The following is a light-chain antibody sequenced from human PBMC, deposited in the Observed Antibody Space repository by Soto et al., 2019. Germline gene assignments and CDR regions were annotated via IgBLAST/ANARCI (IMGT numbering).Light chain of an antibody. CDR3: LQDYNYPRT. CDR1: QTISSW. CDR2: AAS. Sequence: IQMTQSPSTLSGSVGDRVTITCRASQTISSWLAWYQQKPGKAPKLLINAASNLQSGVPSRFSGSGSGTDFTLTISSLQPEDVATYYCLQDYNYPRTFGQGTKVDIK. V-gene: IGKV1-6*01. J-gene: IGKJ1*01.